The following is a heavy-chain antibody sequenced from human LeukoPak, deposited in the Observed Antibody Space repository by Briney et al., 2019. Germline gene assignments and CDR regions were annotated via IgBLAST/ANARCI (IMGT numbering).Heavy chain of an antibody. D-gene: IGHD3-9*01. J-gene: IGHJ4*02. CDR3: ARRAMTGNVYFDN. V-gene: IGHV5-10-1*01. CDR1: GYRFTNYR. Sequence: GESLRLSCRGSGYRFTNYRISWVRQMPGKGLEWMGRIDPSDSYTNYSPSFQGHVTISADKSISTAYLQWSSLTASDTAMYCVARRAMTGNVYFDNWPQGTLVTVSS. CDR2: IDPSDSYT.